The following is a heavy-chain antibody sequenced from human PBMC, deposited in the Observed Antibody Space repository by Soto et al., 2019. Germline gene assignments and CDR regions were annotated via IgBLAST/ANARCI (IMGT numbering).Heavy chain of an antibody. V-gene: IGHV4-34*01. CDR2: INHSGST. J-gene: IGHJ6*03. D-gene: IGHD2-2*01. CDR1: GGSFSGYY. CDR3: ARGRAVVPAAMDNYYYYMDV. Sequence: LSLTCAVYGGSFSGYYWSWILQPPGKGLEWIGEINHSGSTNYNPSLKSRVTISVDTSKNQFSLKLSSVTAADTAVYYCARGRAVVPAAMDNYYYYMDVWGKGTTVTVSS.